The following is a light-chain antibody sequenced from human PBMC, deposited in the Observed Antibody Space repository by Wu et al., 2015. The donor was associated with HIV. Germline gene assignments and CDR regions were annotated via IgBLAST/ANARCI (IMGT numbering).Light chain of an antibody. CDR1: QSVNSDY. CDR2: GAS. CDR3: QQYGNSPFT. Sequence: EIVLTQSPDNLSLSPGERATLSCRASQSVNSDYLAWYQQKAGQAPRLLIYGASSRATGIPDRFSGSGSGTDFTLTIRRLEPEDFAVYYCQQYGNSPFTFGPGTKVDIK. J-gene: IGKJ3*01. V-gene: IGKV3-20*01.